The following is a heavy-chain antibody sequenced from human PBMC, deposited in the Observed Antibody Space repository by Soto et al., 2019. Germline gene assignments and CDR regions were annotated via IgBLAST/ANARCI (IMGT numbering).Heavy chain of an antibody. V-gene: IGHV3-21*01. J-gene: IGHJ5*02. CDR2: ISTRSSLI. CDR3: ATLARGGRVTLPLDA. CDR1: GFTFSSYT. Sequence: DVQLVESGGGQVKPGGSLRLSCAASGFTFSSYTINWVRLGPGKGLEWVSSISTRSSLIYYADSVRGRFTFSRDNAKHSAYLEMNSLRADDPAVYYCATLARGGRVTLPLDAWGQGTLVTVSS. D-gene: IGHD3-10*01.